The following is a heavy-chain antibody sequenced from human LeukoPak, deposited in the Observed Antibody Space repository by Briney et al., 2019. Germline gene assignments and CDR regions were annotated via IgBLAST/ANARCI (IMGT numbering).Heavy chain of an antibody. CDR1: GYSINTYYY. CDR3: ARQTGVGLFILP. D-gene: IGHD3-3*01. J-gene: IGHJ4*02. Sequence: SETLSLTCVVSGYSINTYYYWGWIRRPPGKGLERVGSIYYSGNTYYNPSLKSRVTISVDTSKNQFSLKLTSVTAADTAVYYCARQTGVGLFILPGGRGALVTVSS. CDR2: IYYSGNT. V-gene: IGHV4-38-2*01.